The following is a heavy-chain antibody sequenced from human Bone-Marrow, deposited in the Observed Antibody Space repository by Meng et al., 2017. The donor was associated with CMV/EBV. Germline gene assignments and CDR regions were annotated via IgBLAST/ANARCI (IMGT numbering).Heavy chain of an antibody. Sequence: LSLTCAASGFTFSNAWMSWVRQAPGKGLEWVGRIKSKTDGGTTDYAAPVKGRFTISRDDSKNTLYLQMNSLKTEDTAVYYCTTRGISTYYDFWSGYYREYWGQGTLVTVSS. CDR2: IKSKTDGGTT. D-gene: IGHD3-3*01. J-gene: IGHJ4*02. CDR1: GFTFSNAW. V-gene: IGHV3-15*01. CDR3: TTRGISTYYDFWSGYYREY.